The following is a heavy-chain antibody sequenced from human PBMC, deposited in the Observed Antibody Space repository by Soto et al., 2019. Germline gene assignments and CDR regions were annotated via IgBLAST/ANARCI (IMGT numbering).Heavy chain of an antibody. D-gene: IGHD2-15*01. J-gene: IGHJ4*02. CDR3: TTRGYCSGGSCERLDY. CDR2: IRSSANSYAT. CDR1: EFTFSGSA. V-gene: IGHV3-73*01. Sequence: EVQLVESGGGLVQPGGSLKLSCAASEFTFSGSAIHWVRQASGKGLEWVGRIRSSANSYATSYAASVKGRFTISRDDSKDTAFLQMNSLKSEDTGLYYCTTRGYCSGGSCERLDYWGQGTLVTVSS.